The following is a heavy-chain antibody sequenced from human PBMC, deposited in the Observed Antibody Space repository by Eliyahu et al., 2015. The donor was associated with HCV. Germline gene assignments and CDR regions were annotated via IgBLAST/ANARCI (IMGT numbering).Heavy chain of an antibody. CDR1: GFTFDDYA. Sequence: EVQLVESGGGLVQPGRSLRLSCAASGFTFDDYAMHWVRQAPGKGLEWVSGISWNSGSIGYADSVKGRFTISRDNAKNSLYLQMNSLRAEDTALYYCAKDIAARPDRASFDYWGQGTLVTVSS. J-gene: IGHJ4*02. D-gene: IGHD6-6*01. V-gene: IGHV3-9*01. CDR2: ISWNSGSI. CDR3: AKDIAARPDRASFDY.